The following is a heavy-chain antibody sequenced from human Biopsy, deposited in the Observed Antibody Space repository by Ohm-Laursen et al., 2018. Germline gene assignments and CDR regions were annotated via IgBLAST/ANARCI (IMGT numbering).Heavy chain of an antibody. D-gene: IGHD6-6*01. CDR2: IMPAFGVV. CDR3: ARGEAARVNDNYRYRLDH. V-gene: IGHV1-69*13. CDR1: GGNLRSYG. J-gene: IGHJ6*02. Sequence: ASVKVSCKASGGNLRSYGIRWPRQAPGQGLEWMGGIMPAFGVVNYGQNFEGRVTIDADDSTTTVDLSSLTSEDTAVYYCARGEAARVNDNYRYRLDHWGQGTTVVVSS.